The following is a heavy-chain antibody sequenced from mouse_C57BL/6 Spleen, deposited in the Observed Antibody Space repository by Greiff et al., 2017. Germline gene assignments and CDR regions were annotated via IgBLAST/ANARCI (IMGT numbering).Heavy chain of an antibody. CDR1: GYTFTDYN. CDR2: INPNNGGT. Sequence: VQLQQPGPELVKPGASVKIPCKASGYTFTDYNMDWVKQSHGKSLEWIGDINPNNGGTIYNQKFKGKATLTVDKSSSTAYMELRSLTSEDTAVYYCARPYDYDGRVWFAYWGQGTLVTVSA. CDR3: ARPYDYDGRVWFAY. D-gene: IGHD2-4*01. J-gene: IGHJ3*01. V-gene: IGHV1-18*01.